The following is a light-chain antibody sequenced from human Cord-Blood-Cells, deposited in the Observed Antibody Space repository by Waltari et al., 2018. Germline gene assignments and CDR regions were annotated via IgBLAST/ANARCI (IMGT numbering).Light chain of an antibody. CDR2: EGS. J-gene: IGLJ2*01. CDR3: CSYAGSSTLV. Sequence: QSALTQPASVSGSPGQSITISCTGTSSDVGSYNLVSWYQQHPGKAPKLMIYEGSKRPSGVSNRFSCSKSGNTASLTISGRQAEDEAYYYCCSYAGSSTLVLGGGTKLTVL. V-gene: IGLV2-23*01. CDR1: SSDVGSYNL.